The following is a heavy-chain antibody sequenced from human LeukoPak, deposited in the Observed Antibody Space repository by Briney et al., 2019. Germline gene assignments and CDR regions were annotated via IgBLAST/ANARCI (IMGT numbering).Heavy chain of an antibody. CDR3: ASSYYYDSSGPNPVDAFDI. CDR2: IYSGGST. D-gene: IGHD3-22*01. CDR1: GFTFSDYY. V-gene: IGHV3-53*01. Sequence: GGSLRLSCAASGFTFSDYYMTWVRQAPGKGLEWVSVIYSGGSTYYADSVKGRFTISRDNSKNTLYLQMNSLRAEDTAVYYCASSYYYDSSGPNPVDAFDIWGQGTMVTVSS. J-gene: IGHJ3*02.